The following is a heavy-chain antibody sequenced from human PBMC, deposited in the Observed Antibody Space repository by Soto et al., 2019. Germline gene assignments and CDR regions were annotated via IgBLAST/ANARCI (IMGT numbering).Heavy chain of an antibody. J-gene: IGHJ6*02. D-gene: IGHD4-4*01. V-gene: IGHV1-69*12. CDR1: GGTFSSYA. Sequence: QVQLVQSGAEVKKPGSSVKVSCKASGGTFSSYAISWVRQAPGQGLEWMGGIIPIFGTANYAQKFQGRVTITADESTSTAYMERSSLRSEDTAVYYCARGSSSNSYYYYYGMDVWGQGTTVTVSS. CDR3: ARGSSSNSYYYYYGMDV. CDR2: IIPIFGTA.